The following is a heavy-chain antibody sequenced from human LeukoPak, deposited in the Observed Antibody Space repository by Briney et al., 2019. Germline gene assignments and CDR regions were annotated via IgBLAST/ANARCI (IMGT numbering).Heavy chain of an antibody. J-gene: IGHJ4*02. CDR2: IYSGGST. CDR3: AREHHPSASKYDFWSGYGAYYFDY. D-gene: IGHD3-3*01. V-gene: IGHV3-53*01. Sequence: GGSLRLSCAASGFTVSSNYMSWVRQAPGKGLEWVSVIYSGGSTYYADSVKGRFTISRDNSKNTLYLQMNSLRAEDTAVYYCAREHHPSASKYDFWSGYGAYYFDYWGQGILVTVSS. CDR1: GFTVSSNY.